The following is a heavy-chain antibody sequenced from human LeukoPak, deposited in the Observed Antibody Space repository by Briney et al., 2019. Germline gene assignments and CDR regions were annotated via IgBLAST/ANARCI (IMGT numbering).Heavy chain of an antibody. V-gene: IGHV3-21*01. CDR1: GFTFSSYS. D-gene: IGHD2-2*02. CDR3: ARGMKYCSSTSCYRGYYYYYMDV. Sequence: GGSLRLSCAASGFTFSSYSMNWVRQAPGKGLEWVSSISSSSSYIYYADSVEGRFTISRDNAKNSLYLQMNSLRAEDTAVYYCARGMKYCSSTSCYRGYYYYYMDVWGKGTTVTVSS. CDR2: ISSSSSYI. J-gene: IGHJ6*03.